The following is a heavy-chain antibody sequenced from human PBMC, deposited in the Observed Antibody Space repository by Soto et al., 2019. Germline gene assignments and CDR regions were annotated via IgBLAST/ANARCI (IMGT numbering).Heavy chain of an antibody. V-gene: IGHV4-39*01. J-gene: IGHJ6*02. CDR3: ACIFSGGYGYGFYYYGMDV. CDR2: IYYSGST. D-gene: IGHD5-18*01. CDR1: GGSISSISYS. Sequence: SETLSLTCTVTGGSISSISYSWGWIRKPPGKGLEWIGSIYYSGSTYYNPSLKSRVTIPVDTSKNQFSLKLSSVTAADTAVYYCACIFSGGYGYGFYYYGMDVWGQGTTVTVS.